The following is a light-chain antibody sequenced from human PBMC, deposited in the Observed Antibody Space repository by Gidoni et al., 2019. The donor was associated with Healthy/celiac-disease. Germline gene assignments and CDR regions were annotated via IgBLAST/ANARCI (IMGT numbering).Light chain of an antibody. CDR3: QQYGSSLIT. V-gene: IGKV3-20*01. Sequence: EIVLTQSPGTLSLSPGERATLSCRASQSVSSSYLAWYQQKPGQAPRLLIYGASSRATGIPDRFSGSGSGTDFTRTIRRLEPEDFAVYYCQQYGSSLITFGQGTRLEIK. J-gene: IGKJ5*01. CDR1: QSVSSSY. CDR2: GAS.